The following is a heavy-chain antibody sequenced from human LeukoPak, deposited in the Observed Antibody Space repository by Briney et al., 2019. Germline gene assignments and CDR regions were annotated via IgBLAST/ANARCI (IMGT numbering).Heavy chain of an antibody. Sequence: PGGSLRLSCAASGFSVSNTYMSWVRQAPAKGLEWVSVIYSGDSGVSTYYADSVRGRFTISRHNSKNTLYLQTSNLRAEDTAVYFCARSAARLRYYYAMDVWGQGTTVTVCS. CDR3: ARSAARLRYYYAMDV. V-gene: IGHV3-53*04. CDR1: GFSVSNTY. J-gene: IGHJ6*02. D-gene: IGHD6-6*01. CDR2: IYSGDSGVST.